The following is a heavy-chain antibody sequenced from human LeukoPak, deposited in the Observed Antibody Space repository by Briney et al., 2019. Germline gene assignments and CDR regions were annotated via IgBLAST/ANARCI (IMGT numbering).Heavy chain of an antibody. D-gene: IGHD4-17*01. CDR2: IYHSGSG. CDR3: TRKATTGPTKAAFDV. CDR1: GGSISSYY. V-gene: IGHV4-59*04. Sequence: PSETLSLTCTVSGGSISSYYWSWIRQPPGRGLEWIGHIYHSGSGYYNPSLKSRVAMSVDASKNQFSLKLSSVTAVDTAVYYCTRKATTGPTKAAFDVWGQGTMVTVSS. J-gene: IGHJ3*01.